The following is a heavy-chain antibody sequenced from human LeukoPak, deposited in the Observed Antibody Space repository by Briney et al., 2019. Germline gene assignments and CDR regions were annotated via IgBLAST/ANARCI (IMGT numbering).Heavy chain of an antibody. CDR3: AKDEWSIAALTFDY. J-gene: IGHJ4*02. CDR1: GFTFSSYA. V-gene: IGHV3-23*01. CDR2: IRGSGGST. D-gene: IGHD6-6*01. Sequence: PGASLRLFCAASGFTFSSYAMSWVRQAPGKGLEWVSAIRGSGGSTYYADSVKGRFTISRDNSKNTLYLQMNSLRAEDTAVYYCAKDEWSIAALTFDYWGQGTLVTVSS.